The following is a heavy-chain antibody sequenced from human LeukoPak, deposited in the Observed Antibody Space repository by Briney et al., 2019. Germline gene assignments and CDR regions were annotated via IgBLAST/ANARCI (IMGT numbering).Heavy chain of an antibody. CDR3: AKDFLRGVRGVINAMDAFDI. D-gene: IGHD3-10*01. CDR2: IYSGGST. J-gene: IGHJ3*02. Sequence: GGSLRLSCAASGFTVSSNYMSWVRQAPGKGLEWVSVIYSGGSTYYADSVKGRFTISRDNSKNTLYLQMNSLRAEDTAVYYCAKDFLRGVRGVINAMDAFDIWGQGTMVTVSS. CDR1: GFTVSSNY. V-gene: IGHV3-53*01.